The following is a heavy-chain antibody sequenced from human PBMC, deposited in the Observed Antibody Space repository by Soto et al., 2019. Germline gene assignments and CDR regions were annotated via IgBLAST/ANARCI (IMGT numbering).Heavy chain of an antibody. V-gene: IGHV3-74*03. CDR1: GFTFNNYW. Sequence: EVQLVESGGDLVQPGGSLRLSCAASGFTFNNYWMHWVRQDPGRGLLWVSRIKSDGTITYADSVKGRFTISRDNAKNTLYLEMNSLRPEDTAVYYCARCFSSGGDSFLFDFWGQGTLVTVPS. D-gene: IGHD2-21*02. CDR3: ARCFSSGGDSFLFDF. J-gene: IGHJ4*02. CDR2: IKSDGTI.